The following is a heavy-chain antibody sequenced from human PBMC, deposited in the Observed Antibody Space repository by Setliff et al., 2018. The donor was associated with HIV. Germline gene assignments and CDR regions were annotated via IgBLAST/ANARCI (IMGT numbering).Heavy chain of an antibody. CDR1: GDSVSNGVFY. J-gene: IGHJ3*02. D-gene: IGHD3-10*01. CDR2: IFSSGST. CDR3: ARASAERSAVRGLAIAFDI. V-gene: IGHV4-31*01. Sequence: SETLSLTCTVSGDSVSNGVFYWSWVRQHPGKGLEWIGYIFSSGSTFYKPSLKSPVTMSVDTSKNQYSLRLTSVTAADTAVYYCARASAERSAVRGLAIAFDIWGPGTRVTVSS.